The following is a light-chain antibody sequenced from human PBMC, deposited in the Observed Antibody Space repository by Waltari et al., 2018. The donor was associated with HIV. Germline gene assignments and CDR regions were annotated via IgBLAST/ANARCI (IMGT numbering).Light chain of an antibody. V-gene: IGKV5-2*01. J-gene: IGKJ2*01. CDR2: EAT. CDR3: LQHDNFPHT. CDR1: QDIDDD. Sequence: ETTLTQSPASMSATPGDKVNISCKASQDIDDDLNWYKQKPGEGVNLIIREATNLGPGIPPRFSGSGYGTDFTLTINNIESEDVAYYFCLQHDNFPHTFGQGTKLGIK.